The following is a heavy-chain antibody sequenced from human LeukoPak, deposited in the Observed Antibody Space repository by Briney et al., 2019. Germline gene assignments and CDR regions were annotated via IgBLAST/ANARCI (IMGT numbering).Heavy chain of an antibody. D-gene: IGHD3-22*01. V-gene: IGHV3-30-3*01. J-gene: IGHJ4*02. CDR3: AKGVGIYESRDGYFDY. Sequence: PGGSLRLSCAASGFTFSSCAMHWVRQAPGKGLEWVATISYDGSNKYYADSVKGRFTISRDNSKNTLFLQMNSLRAEDTAVYYCAKGVGIYESRDGYFDYWGQGTLVTVSS. CDR1: GFTFSSCA. CDR2: ISYDGSNK.